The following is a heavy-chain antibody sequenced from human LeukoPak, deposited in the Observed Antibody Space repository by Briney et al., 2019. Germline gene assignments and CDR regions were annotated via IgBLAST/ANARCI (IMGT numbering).Heavy chain of an antibody. CDR2: ISGSGGST. Sequence: PGGTLRLSCAASGFTFSSYGMSWVRQAPGKGLEWVSAISGSGGSTYYADSVKGRFTISRDNSKNTLYLQMNSLRAEDTAVYYCAKREGGYSSSWHSGPFDYWAREPWSPSPQ. J-gene: IGHJ4*02. V-gene: IGHV3-23*01. CDR1: GFTFSSYG. D-gene: IGHD6-13*01. CDR3: AKREGGYSSSWHSGPFDY.